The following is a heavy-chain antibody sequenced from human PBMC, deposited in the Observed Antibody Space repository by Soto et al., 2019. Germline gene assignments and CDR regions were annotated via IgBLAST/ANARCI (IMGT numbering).Heavy chain of an antibody. CDR3: ARLHSSGWYRRASQQTTTFDY. Sequence: QVQLQQWGAGLLKPSETLSLTCAVYGGSFGGYYWSWIRQPPGKGLEWIGEINHSGSTNYNPSLKSRVTISVDTSKNQFSLKLSSVTAADTAVYYCARLHSSGWYRRASQQTTTFDYWGQGTLVTVSS. V-gene: IGHV4-34*01. CDR2: INHSGST. CDR1: GGSFGGYY. D-gene: IGHD6-19*01. J-gene: IGHJ4*02.